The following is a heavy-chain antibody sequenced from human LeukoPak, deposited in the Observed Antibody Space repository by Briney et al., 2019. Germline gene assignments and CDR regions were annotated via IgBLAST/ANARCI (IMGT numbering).Heavy chain of an antibody. Sequence: GGSLRLSCAASGFTFSSYAMSWVRQAPGKGLEWVSAISGSGGSTYYADSVKGRFTISRDNSKNTLYLQMNSLRAEDTAVYHCAKGGYDILTGYLDYWGQGTLVTVSS. V-gene: IGHV3-23*01. CDR3: AKGGYDILTGYLDY. CDR2: ISGSGGST. J-gene: IGHJ4*02. D-gene: IGHD3-9*01. CDR1: GFTFSSYA.